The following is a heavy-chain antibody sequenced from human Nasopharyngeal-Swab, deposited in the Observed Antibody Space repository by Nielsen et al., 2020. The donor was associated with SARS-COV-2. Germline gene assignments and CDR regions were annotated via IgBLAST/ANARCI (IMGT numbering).Heavy chain of an antibody. Sequence: GESLKISCAASGFTFSSYAMSWVRQAPGKGLEWVSAISGSGGSTYYADSVKGRFTISRDNSKNTLYLQMNSLRAEDTAVYYCAKDFVGQQTYYYYVMDVWGQGTTVTVSS. CDR2: ISGSGGST. CDR3: AKDFVGQQTYYYYVMDV. D-gene: IGHD6-13*01. J-gene: IGHJ6*02. V-gene: IGHV3-23*01. CDR1: GFTFSSYA.